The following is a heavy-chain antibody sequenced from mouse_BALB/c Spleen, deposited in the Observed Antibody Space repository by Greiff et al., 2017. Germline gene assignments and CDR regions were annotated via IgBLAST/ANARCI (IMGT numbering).Heavy chain of an antibody. CDR2: IWGDGST. Sequence: VKLVESGPGLVAPSQSLSITCTVSGFSLTGYGVNWVRQPPGKGLEWLGMIWGDGSTDYNSALKSRLSISKDNSKSQVFLKMNSLQTDDTARYYWARDGGHYYGSSPGYWYFDVWGAGTTVTVSS. V-gene: IGHV2-6-7*01. D-gene: IGHD1-1*01. CDR1: GFSLTGYG. CDR3: ARDGGHYYGSSPGYWYFDV. J-gene: IGHJ1*01.